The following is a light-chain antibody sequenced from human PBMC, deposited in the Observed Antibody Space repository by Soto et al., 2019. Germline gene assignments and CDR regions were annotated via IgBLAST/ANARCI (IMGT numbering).Light chain of an antibody. V-gene: IGKV1-12*01. CDR2: SAS. Sequence: DIQITHSPSSVSASVVDRVTITFLASQGINRWLAWYQQKPGKAPKLLIYSASSLQSGVPSRFSGSGSGTDFTLTISSLQPEDFATYYCQQANSFALTFGGGTKVDIK. J-gene: IGKJ4*01. CDR3: QQANSFALT. CDR1: QGINRW.